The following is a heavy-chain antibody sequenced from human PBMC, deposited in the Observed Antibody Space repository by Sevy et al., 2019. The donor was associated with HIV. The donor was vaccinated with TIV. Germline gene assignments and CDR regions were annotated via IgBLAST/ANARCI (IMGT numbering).Heavy chain of an antibody. V-gene: IGHV4-30-2*01. Sequence: SETLSLTCAVSGVSISSGAYSWNWIRQPPGKGLEWIGYIYHTGNTYYNPSLKSRITISLDRSKNQFSLRLSSVTAAXTAVYFCARDGGTMTTPGSFDIWGQGTMVTVSS. CDR2: IYHTGNT. J-gene: IGHJ3*02. D-gene: IGHD4-17*01. CDR3: ARDGGTMTTPGSFDI. CDR1: GVSISSGAYS.